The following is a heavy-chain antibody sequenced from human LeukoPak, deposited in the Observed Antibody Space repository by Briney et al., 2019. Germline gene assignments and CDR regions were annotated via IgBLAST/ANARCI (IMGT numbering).Heavy chain of an antibody. CDR1: GFTFSSYA. V-gene: IGHV3-30-3*01. D-gene: IGHD3-22*01. CDR3: ARAPDYYDSSGYYSLGAFDI. Sequence: PGGSLRLSCAASGFTFSSYAMHWVRQAPGKGLEWVAVISYDGSNKYYADSVKGRFTISRDNSKNTLYLQMNSLRAEDTAVYYCARAPDYYDSSGYYSLGAFDIWGQGTMVTVSS. CDR2: ISYDGSNK. J-gene: IGHJ3*02.